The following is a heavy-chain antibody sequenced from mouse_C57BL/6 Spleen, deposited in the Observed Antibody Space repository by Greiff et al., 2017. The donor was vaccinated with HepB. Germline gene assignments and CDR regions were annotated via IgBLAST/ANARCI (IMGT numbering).Heavy chain of an antibody. CDR3: AREDYGFDY. CDR1: GFTFSDFY. Sequence: EVKVVESGGGLVQSGRSLRLSCATSGFTFSDFYMEWVRQAPGKGLEWIAASRNKANDYTTEYSASVKGRFIVSRDTSQSILYLQMNALRAEDTAIYYCAREDYGFDYWGQGTTLTVSS. D-gene: IGHD2-4*01. J-gene: IGHJ2*01. V-gene: IGHV7-1*01. CDR2: SRNKANDYTT.